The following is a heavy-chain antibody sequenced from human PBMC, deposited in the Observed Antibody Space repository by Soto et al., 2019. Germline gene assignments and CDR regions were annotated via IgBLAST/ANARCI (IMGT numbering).Heavy chain of an antibody. D-gene: IGHD1-26*01. CDR2: ISSGSDFI. CDR3: TRVQVGSYYSGFDP. Sequence: EVQVVESGGGLVKPGGSLRLSCNFSFSMYSMDWVRQAPGTGMEWVSSISSGSDFIKYADSVKGRFTISRDNTKHSVSLQTSSLTVEDTSMYYGTRVQVGSYYSGFDPLGRGTLVTVSS. V-gene: IGHV3-21*02. J-gene: IGHJ5*02. CDR1: FSMYS.